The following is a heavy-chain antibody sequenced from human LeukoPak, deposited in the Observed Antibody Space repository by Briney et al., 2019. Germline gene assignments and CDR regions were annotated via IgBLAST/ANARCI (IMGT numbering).Heavy chain of an antibody. CDR3: ARGRGEAAGLDH. CDR2: VTHAAIL. J-gene: IGHJ4*02. CDR1: GGGSFTDYS. Sequence: PSETLSLTCAVSGGGSFTDYSWNWIRQSPGKGLEWVGEVTHAAILNYNPSLKGRIAISVDTSKNQVSLKLDSMTAADTAMYYCARGRGEAAGLDHWGQGTLVTVPS. V-gene: IGHV4-34*01. D-gene: IGHD6-13*01.